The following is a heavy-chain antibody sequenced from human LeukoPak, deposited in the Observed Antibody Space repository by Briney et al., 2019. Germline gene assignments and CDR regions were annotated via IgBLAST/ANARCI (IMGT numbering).Heavy chain of an antibody. CDR3: ARGEGAVVISWFDP. CDR2: IYYSGST. Sequence: SETLSLTCTVSGGSISSYYWSWIRQPPGKGLEWIGYIYYSGSTNYNPSLKSRVTISVDTSKNQFSLKLSSVTAADTAVYYCARGEGAVVISWFDPWGQGTLVTVSS. D-gene: IGHD3-22*01. CDR1: GGSISSYY. V-gene: IGHV4-59*01. J-gene: IGHJ5*02.